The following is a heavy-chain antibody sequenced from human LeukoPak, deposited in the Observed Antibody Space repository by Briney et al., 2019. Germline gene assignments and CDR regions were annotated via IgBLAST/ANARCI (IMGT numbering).Heavy chain of an antibody. D-gene: IGHD2-2*01. CDR2: INHSGST. J-gene: IGHJ6*03. V-gene: IGHV4-34*01. CDR3: ARSGRYCSSTSCSRFHPGYYYYYMDV. Sequence: SETLSLTCAVYGGSFSGYYWSWIRQPPGKGLEWIGEINHSGSTNYNPSLKSRVTISVDTSKNQFSLKLSSVTAADTAVYYCARSGRYCSSTSCSRFHPGYYYYYMDVWGKGTTVTVSS. CDR1: GGSFSGYY.